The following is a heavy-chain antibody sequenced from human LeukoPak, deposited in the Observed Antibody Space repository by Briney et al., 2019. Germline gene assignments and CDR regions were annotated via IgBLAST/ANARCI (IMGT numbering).Heavy chain of an antibody. CDR2: INHSGST. CDR1: GGSFSGYY. Sequence: SETLSLTCAVYGGSFSGYYWSWIRQPPGKGLEWIGEINHSGSTNYNPSLKSRVTVSVDTSKNQFSLKLSSVTAADTAVYYCAYFQNDAFDIWGQGTMVTDSS. J-gene: IGHJ3*02. CDR3: AYFQNDAFDI. D-gene: IGHD2/OR15-2a*01. V-gene: IGHV4-34*01.